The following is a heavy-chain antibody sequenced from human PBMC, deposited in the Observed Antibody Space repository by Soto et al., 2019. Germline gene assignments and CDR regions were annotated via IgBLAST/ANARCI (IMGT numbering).Heavy chain of an antibody. D-gene: IGHD3-22*01. J-gene: IGHJ5*02. CDR3: ASMGDSSGYSGGFDT. V-gene: IGHV3-66*01. CDR2: IYSGGST. Sequence: PGGSLRLSCAASGLTVSSNYLSWVRQAPGKGLEWVSVIYSGGSTYYADSVKGRFTISRDNSKNTLYLQMNSLRAEDTAVYYGASMGDSSGYSGGFDTWGQGTMVSVAS. CDR1: GLTVSSNY.